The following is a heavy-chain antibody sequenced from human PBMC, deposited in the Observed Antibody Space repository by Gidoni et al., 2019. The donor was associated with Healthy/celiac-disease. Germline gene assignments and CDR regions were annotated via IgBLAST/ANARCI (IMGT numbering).Heavy chain of an antibody. CDR2: ISSSSSYI. V-gene: IGHV3-21*01. J-gene: IGHJ4*02. D-gene: IGHD6-13*01. CDR3: ARDGRYSSSWYAGPIDY. Sequence: EVQLVESGGGLVKPGGSLRLSCAASGFTFSRYSMNWVRQAPGKGLGWVSSISSSSSYIYYADSVKGRFTISRDNAKNSLYLQMNSLRAEDTAVYYCARDGRYSSSWYAGPIDYWGQGTLVTVSS. CDR1: GFTFSRYS.